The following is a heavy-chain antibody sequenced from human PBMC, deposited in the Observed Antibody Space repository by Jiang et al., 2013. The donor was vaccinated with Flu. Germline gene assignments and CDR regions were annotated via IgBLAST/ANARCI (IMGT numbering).Heavy chain of an antibody. V-gene: IGHV5-51*01. CDR3: ARGDGDYGVGGYYGMDV. CDR2: IYPSVSDP. Sequence: KGSGYTLPITGSAGCATCPGKAWSGWGIIYPSVSDPKYSPSFQGQVTISADRSTSTAYLHWISLKASDTAIYYCARGDGDYGVGGYYGMDVWGQGTTVTVSS. J-gene: IGHJ6*02. CDR1: GYTLPITG. D-gene: IGHD4-17*01.